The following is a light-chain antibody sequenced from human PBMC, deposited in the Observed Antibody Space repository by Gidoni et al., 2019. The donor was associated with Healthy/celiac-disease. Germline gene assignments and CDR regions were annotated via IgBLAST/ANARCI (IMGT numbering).Light chain of an antibody. V-gene: IGKV1-39*01. CDR1: QSISSY. CDR3: QQSYSTPWT. CDR2: AAS. J-gene: IGKJ1*01. Sequence: IQLTQSPSSLSASVGDRVTITCRASQSISSYLNWYQQKPGKAPKLLIYAASSLQSGVHSRFSGSGAGTDFTLTISSLQPEDFATYYCQQSYSTPWTFGQGTKVEIK.